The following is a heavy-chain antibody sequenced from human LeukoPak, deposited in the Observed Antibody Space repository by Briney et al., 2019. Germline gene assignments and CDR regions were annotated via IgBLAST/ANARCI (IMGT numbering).Heavy chain of an antibody. Sequence: SETLSLTCTVSGGSISSDNYQWSWIRQPPGKGLEWIGYINYSGSTYYDPSLKSRVTISVDTSKNHFSLRLSSVTAADTAVYYCARYGSGSTWFDPWGQGTLVTVSS. J-gene: IGHJ5*02. D-gene: IGHD3-10*01. CDR1: GGSISSDNYQ. CDR2: INYSGST. V-gene: IGHV4-30-4*01. CDR3: ARYGSGSTWFDP.